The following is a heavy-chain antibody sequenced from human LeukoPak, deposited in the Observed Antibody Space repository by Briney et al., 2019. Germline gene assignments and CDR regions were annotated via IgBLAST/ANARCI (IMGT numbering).Heavy chain of an antibody. CDR3: ERDFHSAWFGF. J-gene: IGHJ4*02. CDR1: GFDFTAYG. CDR2: IYPGGSNG. V-gene: IGHV5-51*01. Sequence: GESLRISCKCSGFDFTAYGIAWVRQMPGKGLEWMGNIYPGGSNGRYSPSFQGQVTMSADKSITTVYLQWSSLKASDTAMYYCERDFHSAWFGFWGQGSLVTVSS. D-gene: IGHD3-3*01.